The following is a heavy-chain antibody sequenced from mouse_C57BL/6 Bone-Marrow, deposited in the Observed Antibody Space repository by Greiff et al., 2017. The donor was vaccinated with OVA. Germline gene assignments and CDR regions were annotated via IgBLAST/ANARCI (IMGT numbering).Heavy chain of an antibody. J-gene: IGHJ4*01. CDR1: GFSLTSYG. Sequence: VQLVESGPGLVQPSQSLSITCTVSGFSLTSYGVHWVRQSPGKGLEWLGVIWSGGSTDYNAAFISRLSISKDNSKSQVFFKMNSLQADDTAIYYCARSDYDSDYYAMDYWGQGTSVTVSS. CDR3: ARSDYDSDYYAMDY. V-gene: IGHV2-2*01. D-gene: IGHD2-4*01. CDR2: IWSGGST.